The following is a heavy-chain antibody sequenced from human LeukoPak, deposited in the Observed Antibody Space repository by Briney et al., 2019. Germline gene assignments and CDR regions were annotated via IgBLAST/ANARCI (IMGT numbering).Heavy chain of an antibody. Sequence: SVKVSCKASGGTFSSYAISWVRQAPGQGLEWMGGIIPIFGTANYAQKFQGRVTITADKSTSTAYMELSSLRSEDTAVYYCARGSECSGGSCHSSLYYYYYYMDVRGKGTTVTVSS. CDR3: ARGSECSGGSCHSSLYYYYYYMDV. J-gene: IGHJ6*03. D-gene: IGHD2-15*01. CDR1: GGTFSSYA. CDR2: IIPIFGTA. V-gene: IGHV1-69*06.